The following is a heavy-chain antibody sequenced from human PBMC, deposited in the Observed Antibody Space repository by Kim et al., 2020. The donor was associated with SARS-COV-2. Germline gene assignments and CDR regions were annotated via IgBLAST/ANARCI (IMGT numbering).Heavy chain of an antibody. D-gene: IGHD6-13*01. Sequence: GGSLRLSCAASGFTFDDYTMHWVRQAPGKGLEWVSLISWDGGSTYYADSVKGRFTISRDNSKNSLYLQMNSLRTEDTALYYCAKAPIAAAGTFELPFDYWGQGTLVTVSS. V-gene: IGHV3-43*01. CDR1: GFTFDDYT. J-gene: IGHJ4*02. CDR3: AKAPIAAAGTFELPFDY. CDR2: ISWDGGST.